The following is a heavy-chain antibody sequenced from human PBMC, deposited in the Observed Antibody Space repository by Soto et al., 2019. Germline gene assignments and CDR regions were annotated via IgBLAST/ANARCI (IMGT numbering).Heavy chain of an antibody. J-gene: IGHJ3*01. CDR2: INAGNGNT. CDR1: GYTFTSYA. V-gene: IGHV1-3*01. CDR3: AREVVVVVAARADAFDV. Sequence: VASVKVSCKASGYTFTSYAVHWVRQAPGQRLEWMGWINAGNGNTKYSQKFQGRVTLTRDTSATTAYMELSSLRSEDMAVYYCAREVVVVVAARADAFDVWGQGTVVTVSS. D-gene: IGHD2-15*01.